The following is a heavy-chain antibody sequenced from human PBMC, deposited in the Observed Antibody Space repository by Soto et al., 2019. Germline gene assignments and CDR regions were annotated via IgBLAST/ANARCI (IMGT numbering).Heavy chain of an antibody. CDR3: AHNDYHGSGRQTYYFDF. D-gene: IGHD3-10*01. CDR1: GFSLTTRGMG. CDR2: IYWDEDR. Sequence: QITLKESGPPLVKPTQTLTLTCTFSGFSLTTRGMGVGWLRQAPGKALEWLAFIYWDEDRRYRPSLRSRLTITKDTSKNQVVLTFTNMDPVDTATYYCAHNDYHGSGRQTYYFDFWGQGTLVTVSS. J-gene: IGHJ4*02. V-gene: IGHV2-5*02.